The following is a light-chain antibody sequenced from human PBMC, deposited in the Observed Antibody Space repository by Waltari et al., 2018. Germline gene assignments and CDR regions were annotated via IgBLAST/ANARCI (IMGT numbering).Light chain of an antibody. J-gene: IGKJ3*01. V-gene: IGKV1-33*01. CDR2: DAS. Sequence: DIQMTHSPSSLSAFVGDRVIMTCQASQDISNYLNWYQQKPGKAPKLLIRDASNLETGVPSRFSGSQSRTDFTLTISSLQPEDVGTYYCQRYDNLPIFAFGPGTKVEIK. CDR1: QDISNY. CDR3: QRYDNLPIFA.